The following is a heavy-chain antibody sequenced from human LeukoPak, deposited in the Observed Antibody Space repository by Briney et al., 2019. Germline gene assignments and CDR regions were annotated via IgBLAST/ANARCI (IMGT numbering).Heavy chain of an antibody. Sequence: VRDSCTASVGTFRRYAVSWLRRAPEQGIEWMGRIIPIFGTANYAQKFQGRVTITTDESTSTAYMELSSLRSEDTAVYYCARIGPKQLCDSHYYFDYWGQGTLVTVSS. J-gene: IGHJ4*02. V-gene: IGHV1-69*13. CDR1: VGTFRRYA. CDR3: ARIGPKQLCDSHYYFDY. CDR2: IIPIFGTA. D-gene: IGHD6-6*01.